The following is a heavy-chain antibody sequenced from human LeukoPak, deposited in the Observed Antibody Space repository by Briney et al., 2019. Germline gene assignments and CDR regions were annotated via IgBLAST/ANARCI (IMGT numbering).Heavy chain of an antibody. D-gene: IGHD3-22*01. J-gene: IGHJ4*02. CDR3: ARAMYYYDSSGYSLSPVVFDY. Sequence: ASVKVSCKASGYTFTGYYMHWVRQAPGQGLEWMGWINPNSGGTNYAQKFQGRVTMTRDTSISTAYMELSRLRSDDTAVYYCARAMYYYDSSGYSLSPVVFDYWGQGTLVTVSP. V-gene: IGHV1-2*02. CDR2: INPNSGGT. CDR1: GYTFTGYY.